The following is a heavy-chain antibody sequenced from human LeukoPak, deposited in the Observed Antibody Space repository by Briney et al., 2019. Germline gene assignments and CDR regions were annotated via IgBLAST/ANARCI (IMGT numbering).Heavy chain of an antibody. CDR1: GGSISSSSYY. V-gene: IGHV4-39*07. CDR3: ARVHTVTHYAFDI. Sequence: PSETLSLTCTVSGGSISSSSYYWGWIRQPPGKGLEWIGSIYYSGSTYYNPSLKSRVTISVDTSKNQFSLKLSSVTAADTAVYYCARVHTVTHYAFDIWGQGTMVTVSS. J-gene: IGHJ3*02. D-gene: IGHD4-17*01. CDR2: IYYSGST.